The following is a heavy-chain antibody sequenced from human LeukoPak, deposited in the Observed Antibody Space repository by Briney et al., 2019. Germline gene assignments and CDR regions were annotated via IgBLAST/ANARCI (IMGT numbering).Heavy chain of an antibody. CDR3: ARDIHDSSGYYYDY. CDR1: GFSFSVYT. Sequence: PGGSLRLSCVASGFSFSVYTMSLVRQAPGKGLEWISAVSASGDKTNYADSVKGRFTVSRDNSKDTLYLHMNSLRAEDTALYYCARDIHDSSGYYYDYWGQGTLVTVSS. D-gene: IGHD3-22*01. J-gene: IGHJ4*02. CDR2: VSASGDKT. V-gene: IGHV3-23*01.